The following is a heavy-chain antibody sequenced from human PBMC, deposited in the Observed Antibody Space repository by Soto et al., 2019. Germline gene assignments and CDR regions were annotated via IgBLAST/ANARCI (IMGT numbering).Heavy chain of an antibody. D-gene: IGHD3-9*01. Sequence: SVKVSCKASGRTFSSYAISWVRQAPGQVLEWMGGIIPIFGTANYAQKFQGRVTITADESTSTAYMELSSLRSEDTAVYYCARSPGMYYDILTGPRYNWFDPWGQGTLVTVSS. CDR2: IIPIFGTA. V-gene: IGHV1-69*13. J-gene: IGHJ5*02. CDR1: GRTFSSYA. CDR3: ARSPGMYYDILTGPRYNWFDP.